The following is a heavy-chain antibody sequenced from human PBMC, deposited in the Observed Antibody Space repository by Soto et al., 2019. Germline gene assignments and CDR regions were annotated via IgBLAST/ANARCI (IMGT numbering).Heavy chain of an antibody. CDR1: GGSISSYY. D-gene: IGHD1-26*01. V-gene: IGHV4-4*07. CDR3: ARDRVEGGRYFEH. Sequence: SETLSLTCNVSGGSISSYYWSWIRQPAGKGLEWIGRIYSSGSTNYNPSLKSRVTMSVDTSKNQFSLKLTSVTAADTAVYYCARDRVEGGRYFEHWGQGTLVTVSS. CDR2: IYSSGST. J-gene: IGHJ4*02.